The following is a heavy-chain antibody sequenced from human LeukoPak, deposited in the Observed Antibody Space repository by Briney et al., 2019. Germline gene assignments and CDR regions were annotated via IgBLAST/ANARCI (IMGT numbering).Heavy chain of an antibody. J-gene: IGHJ4*02. Sequence: SETLSLTCAVYGGSFSGYYWSWIRQPPGKGLEWIGEINHSGSTNYNPSLKSRVTISVDTSKNQFSLKLSSVTAADTAVYYCARQVLAPSYDYGVSRPNYYFDYWGQGTLVTVSS. D-gene: IGHD4-17*01. CDR2: INHSGST. V-gene: IGHV4-34*01. CDR1: GGSFSGYY. CDR3: ARQVLAPSYDYGVSRPNYYFDY.